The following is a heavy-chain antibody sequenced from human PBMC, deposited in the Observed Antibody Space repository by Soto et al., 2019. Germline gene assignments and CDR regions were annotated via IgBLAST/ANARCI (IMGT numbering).Heavy chain of an antibody. J-gene: IGHJ6*02. V-gene: IGHV1-69*01. D-gene: IGHD3-16*01. CDR3: ASGGEYYDENLPHYYFFGMHV. CDR2: IIPIFGKA. Sequence: QVQLVQSGAEVKKPGSSVKVSCKASGGTFSNYPITWVRRAPGQGLEWLGGIIPIFGKADYIQKFQGRVTITADEPTSTAYMEISSLRSEDTAVYYCASGGEYYDENLPHYYFFGMHVWGPGTTVTVSS. CDR1: GGTFSNYP.